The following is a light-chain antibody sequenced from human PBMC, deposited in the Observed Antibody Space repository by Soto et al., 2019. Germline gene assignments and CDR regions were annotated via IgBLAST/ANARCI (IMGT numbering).Light chain of an antibody. V-gene: IGKV1-39*01. CDR3: QQSYSTWT. CDR2: AAS. Sequence: DIQMTQSPSSLSASVGDRVTITCRASQSISSYLNWYQQKPGKATKLLIYAASSLQSGVPSRFSGSGSGTDFTLTIRSLQPEDFATYYGQQSYSTWTFGQGTKVEIK. J-gene: IGKJ1*01. CDR1: QSISSY.